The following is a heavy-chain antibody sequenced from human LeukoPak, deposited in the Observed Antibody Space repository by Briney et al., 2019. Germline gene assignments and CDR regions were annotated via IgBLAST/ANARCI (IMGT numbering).Heavy chain of an antibody. CDR1: GFTFSSYW. J-gene: IGHJ4*02. CDR2: IRQDGSEK. V-gene: IGHV3-7*01. CDR3: ARDPDY. Sequence: GGSLRLSCTASGFTFSSYWMSWVRQAPGKRLEWVANIRQDGSEKYYVDSVKGRFTISRDNAKDSVYLQMNSLRAEDTAVYYCARDPDYWGQGTLVTVSS.